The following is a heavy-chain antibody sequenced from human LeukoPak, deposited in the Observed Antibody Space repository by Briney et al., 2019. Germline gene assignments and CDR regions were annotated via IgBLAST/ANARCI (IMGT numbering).Heavy chain of an antibody. J-gene: IGHJ1*01. Sequence: SVKVSCKASGFTFTRSVMQWVRQARGQRLEWIGWIVVGSGNTNYAQKFQERVTITRDKSTSTAYMELSSLRSEDTAVYYCAAGIGSRPEYFHYWGQGTLVTVSS. CDR3: AAGIGSRPEYFHY. V-gene: IGHV1-58*02. D-gene: IGHD1-26*01. CDR1: GFTFTRSV. CDR2: IVVGSGNT.